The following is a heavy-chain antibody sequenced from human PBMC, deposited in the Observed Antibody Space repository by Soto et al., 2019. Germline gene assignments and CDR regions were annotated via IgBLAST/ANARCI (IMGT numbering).Heavy chain of an antibody. Sequence: GGSLRLSCAASGFTFSSYAMGWVRQTPGRGLEWVSAISGGGGSTYYADTAKGRFTISRDNSKNTLYLHMNSLRAEDTAVYFCAKDRWSPTYSLGWFLFHYWGQGALVTVSS. CDR1: GFTFSSYA. J-gene: IGHJ4*02. V-gene: IGHV3-23*01. D-gene: IGHD6-19*01. CDR3: AKDRWSPTYSLGWFLFHY. CDR2: ISGGGGST.